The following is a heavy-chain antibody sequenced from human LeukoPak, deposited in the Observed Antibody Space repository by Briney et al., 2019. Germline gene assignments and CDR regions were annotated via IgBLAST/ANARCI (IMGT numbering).Heavy chain of an antibody. CDR3: ARHGGASARFSDY. Sequence: GESLKISCQGSGYSFTSYWIALVRQMPGKGLEWLGIIYPGDSDTRYTPSLQGQVTISADKSINTAYLQWSSLKASDNAMYYCARHGGASARFSDYWGQGTLVTVSS. CDR1: GYSFTSYW. J-gene: IGHJ4*02. V-gene: IGHV5-51*01. CDR2: IYPGDSDT. D-gene: IGHD6-6*01.